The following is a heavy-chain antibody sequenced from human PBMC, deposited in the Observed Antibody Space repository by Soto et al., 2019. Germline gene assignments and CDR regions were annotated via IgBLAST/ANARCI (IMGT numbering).Heavy chain of an antibody. V-gene: IGHV4-59*08. CDR3: ARHVAVAGLDAFDI. CDR2: IYYSGST. J-gene: IGHJ3*02. CDR1: GGSISSYY. Sequence: PSETLSLTCTVSGGSISSYYWSWIRQPPGKGLEWIGYIYYSGSTNYNPSLKSRVTISVDTSKNQFSLKLGSVTAADTAVYYCARHVAVAGLDAFDIWGQGTMVTVSS. D-gene: IGHD6-19*01.